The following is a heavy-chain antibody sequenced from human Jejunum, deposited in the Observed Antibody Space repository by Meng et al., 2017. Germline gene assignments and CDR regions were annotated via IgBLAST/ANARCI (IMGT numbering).Heavy chain of an antibody. CDR2: IWFDGRKT. Sequence: GGSLRLFCVVSGFDFKNFVMHWVRQAPGKGRQWVALIWFDGRKTYYIDSVKGRFTISKDTSKNTLYLQMNSLTVEDTAVYYCARDVGGWELPPDYWGRGTLVTVSS. CDR1: GFDFKNFV. V-gene: IGHV3-33*01. CDR3: ARDVGGWELPPDY. J-gene: IGHJ4*02. D-gene: IGHD1-26*01.